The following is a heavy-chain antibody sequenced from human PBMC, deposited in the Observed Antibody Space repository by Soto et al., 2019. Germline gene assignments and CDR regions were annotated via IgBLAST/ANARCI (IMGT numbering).Heavy chain of an antibody. CDR1: GFTFSNYE. CDR3: ARRGYGSRWPNVYRYV. CDR2: ISNNGAHT. V-gene: IGHV3-64*01. D-gene: IGHD6-13*01. Sequence: EAQLVESGGGLVQPGGSLRLSCAASGFTFSNYEMHWVRQAPGKGLEYVSGISNNGAHTDYAKSVKGRFTISRDNSENTLYLQMGSLRAEDMALYYCARRGYGSRWPNVYRYVWGKGTTVTVAS. J-gene: IGHJ6*03.